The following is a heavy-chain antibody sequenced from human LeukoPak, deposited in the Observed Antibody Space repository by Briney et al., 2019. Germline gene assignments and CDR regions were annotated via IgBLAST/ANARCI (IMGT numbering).Heavy chain of an antibody. CDR1: GGSISSYY. CDR2: IYYSGST. Sequence: SETLSLTCTVSGGSISSYYWSWIRQPPGKGLEWIGYIYYSGSTNYNPSLKSRVTISVDTSKNQFSLKLSSVTAADTAVYYCARTTLSPRYCSGASCYSYYYYMDVWGKGTTVTVSS. V-gene: IGHV4-59*01. J-gene: IGHJ6*03. CDR3: ARTTLSPRYCSGASCYSYYYYMDV. D-gene: IGHD2-15*01.